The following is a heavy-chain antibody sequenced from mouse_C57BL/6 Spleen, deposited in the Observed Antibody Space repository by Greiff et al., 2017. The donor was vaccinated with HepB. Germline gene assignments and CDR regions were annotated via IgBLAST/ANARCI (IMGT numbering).Heavy chain of an antibody. CDR3: ARGTSWFAY. CDR2: ISNGGGST. J-gene: IGHJ3*01. V-gene: IGHV5-12*01. D-gene: IGHD3-3*01. Sequence: EVMLVESGGGLVQPGGSLKLSCAASGFTFSDYYMYWVRQTPEKRLEWVAYISNGGGSTYYPDTVKGRFTISRDNAKNTLYLQMSRLKSEDTAMYYCARGTSWFAYWGQRTLVTVSA. CDR1: GFTFSDYY.